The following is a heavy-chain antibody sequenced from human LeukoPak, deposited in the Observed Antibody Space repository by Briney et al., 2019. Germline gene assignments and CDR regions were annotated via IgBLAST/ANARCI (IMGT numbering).Heavy chain of an antibody. CDR1: GFTFSSYG. Sequence: PGESLRLSCAASGFTFSSYGMHWVRQAPGKGLEWVAVISYDESNKYYADSVKGRFTISRDNSKNTLYLQMNSLRAEDTAVYYCAKEAVNYYDSSGYFDDAFDIWGQGTMVTDSS. D-gene: IGHD3-22*01. CDR3: AKEAVNYYDSSGYFDDAFDI. V-gene: IGHV3-30*18. CDR2: ISYDESNK. J-gene: IGHJ3*02.